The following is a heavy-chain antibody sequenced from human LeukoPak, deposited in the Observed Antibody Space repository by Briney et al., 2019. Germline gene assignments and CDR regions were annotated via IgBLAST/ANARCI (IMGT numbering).Heavy chain of an antibody. CDR2: ISWSGGNT. CDR1: GFTFRGYA. V-gene: IGHV3-23*01. D-gene: IGHD3-10*01. Sequence: GGSLRLSCAASGFTFRGYAMSWVRQAPGKGLEWVSTISWSGGNTAYADSVKGRLTISRDNSKNIMYLQMNSLRGEDTTVHYCAKDLYRGLSYYYGMDVSGQGNTVTASS. CDR3: AKDLYRGLSYYYGMDV. J-gene: IGHJ6*01.